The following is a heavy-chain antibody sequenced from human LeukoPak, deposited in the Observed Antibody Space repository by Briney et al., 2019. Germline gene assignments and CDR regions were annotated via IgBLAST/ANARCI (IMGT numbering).Heavy chain of an antibody. CDR1: GFSFSNYA. J-gene: IGHJ4*02. CDR3: ARDPHCGSASCLSYFDY. CDR2: VSSDGGVT. D-gene: IGHD2-2*01. Sequence: PGGSLRLSCAASGFSFSNYAMHWVRQAPGKGLEYVSAVSSDGGVTYYANSVKGRFIISRDNSKHTVHLQMGSLRGEDMAVYYCARDPHCGSASCLSYFDYWGQGTLVTVSS. V-gene: IGHV3-64*01.